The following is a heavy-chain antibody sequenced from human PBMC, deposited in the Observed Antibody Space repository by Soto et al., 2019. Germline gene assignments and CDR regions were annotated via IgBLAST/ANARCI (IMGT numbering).Heavy chain of an antibody. D-gene: IGHD2-15*01. V-gene: IGHV3-33*01. Sequence: QVQLVESGGGVVQPGRSLRLSCAASGFTFSSYGMHWVRQAPGKGLEWVAVIWYDGSNKYYADSVKGRFTISRDNSKNTLYLQMNSLRAEDTGVYYCARGFHYSLDYWGQGTLVTVSS. CDR1: GFTFSSYG. CDR2: IWYDGSNK. J-gene: IGHJ4*02. CDR3: ARGFHYSLDY.